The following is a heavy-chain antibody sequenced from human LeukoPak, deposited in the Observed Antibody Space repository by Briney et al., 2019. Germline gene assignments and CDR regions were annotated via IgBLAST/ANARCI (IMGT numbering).Heavy chain of an antibody. Sequence: ASVKVSCKASGGTFSSYAISWVRQAPGQGLEWMGWINPKNGDTNYAQKFQGRVTVTRDTSINTGYMDLNRLTSDDTAMYYCARSLRMGSTTKAFDIWGQGTMVTVSS. J-gene: IGHJ3*02. CDR2: INPKNGDT. CDR3: ARSLRMGSTTKAFDI. CDR1: GGTFSSYA. V-gene: IGHV1-2*02. D-gene: IGHD2/OR15-2a*01.